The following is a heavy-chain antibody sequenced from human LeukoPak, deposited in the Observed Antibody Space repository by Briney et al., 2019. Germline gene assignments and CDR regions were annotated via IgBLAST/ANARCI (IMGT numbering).Heavy chain of an antibody. Sequence: GGSLRLSCAASGFTFSDYYMSWIRQAPGKGLEWVSYISSSGSTIYYADSVKGRFTISRDTAKNSLYLQMNSLRAEETAVYYCARSVDTAMVTGFDYWGQGTLVTVSS. CDR2: ISSSGSTI. D-gene: IGHD5-18*01. V-gene: IGHV3-11*01. CDR1: GFTFSDYY. J-gene: IGHJ4*02. CDR3: ARSVDTAMVTGFDY.